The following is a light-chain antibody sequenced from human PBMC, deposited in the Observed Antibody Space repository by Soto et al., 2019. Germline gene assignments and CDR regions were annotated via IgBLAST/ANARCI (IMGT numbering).Light chain of an antibody. CDR2: GAS. CDR1: QNVATN. J-gene: IGKJ1*01. V-gene: IGKV3-15*01. Sequence: EAVLTQSPSTLSGSPGEGATLSFRASQNVATNLAWYQQRPGQAPRLLIYGASKRAIGLPARFSGSGSGTEFTLTITSLQSEDFAVYYCQQYNNWPQTFGQGTKVDIK. CDR3: QQYNNWPQT.